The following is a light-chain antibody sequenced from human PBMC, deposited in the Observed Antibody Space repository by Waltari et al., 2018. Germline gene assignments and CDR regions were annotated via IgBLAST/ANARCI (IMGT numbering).Light chain of an antibody. CDR3: SSYSSTTTRVI. CDR2: GVS. J-gene: IGLJ2*01. CDR1: STDIGGYFF. V-gene: IGLV2-14*03. Sequence: QSALTQPASVSGSPGQSITISCTGSSTDIGGYFFFSWYQQHPGTAPKLIIYGVSNRPSGVSDRFSGPKSDNTASLTISGLQTEDEADYYCSSYSSTTTRVIFGGGTRLTVL.